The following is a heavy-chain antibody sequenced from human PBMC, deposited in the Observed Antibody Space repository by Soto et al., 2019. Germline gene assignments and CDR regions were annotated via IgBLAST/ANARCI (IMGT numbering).Heavy chain of an antibody. CDR1: GFTFSTDT. Sequence: GGSLRLSCAASGFTFSTDTMSWVRRAPGKGLEWVSAISGSGASPSYADSVQGRFTISRDNPKRTLYLQMNNLRAEDTSVYYFAKARCSTTNCYVPDYWGQGSLVTVSS. J-gene: IGHJ4*02. CDR2: ISGSGASP. V-gene: IGHV3-23*01. D-gene: IGHD2-2*01. CDR3: AKARCSTTNCYVPDY.